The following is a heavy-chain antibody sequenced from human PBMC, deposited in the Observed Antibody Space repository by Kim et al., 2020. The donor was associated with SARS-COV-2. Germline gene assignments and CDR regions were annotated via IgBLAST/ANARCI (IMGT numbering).Heavy chain of an antibody. J-gene: IGHJ4*02. CDR1: GFTFSNYD. Sequence: GGSLRLSCAASGFTFSNYDMHWVRQATGKGLEWVAAIGTAADTYYPASVEGRFTISRENAKNSLYLQMNSLRAGDTAVYYCARVGGSGWHAVDYWGQGTLVTVSS. CDR3: ARVGGSGWHAVDY. D-gene: IGHD6-19*01. V-gene: IGHV3-13*04. CDR2: IGTAADT.